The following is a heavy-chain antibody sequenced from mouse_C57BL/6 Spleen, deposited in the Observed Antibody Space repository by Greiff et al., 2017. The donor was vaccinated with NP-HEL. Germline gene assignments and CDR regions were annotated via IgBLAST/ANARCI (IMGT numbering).Heavy chain of an antibody. D-gene: IGHD1-2*01. CDR3: ARTITTGAMDY. Sequence: QVHVKQPGAELVKPGASVKLSCKASGYTFTSYWMQWVKQRPGQGLEWIGEIDPSDSYTNYNQKFKGKATLTVDTSSSTAYMQLSSLTSEDSAVYYCARTITTGAMDYWGQGTSVTVSS. J-gene: IGHJ4*01. V-gene: IGHV1-50*01. CDR2: IDPSDSYT. CDR1: GYTFTSYW.